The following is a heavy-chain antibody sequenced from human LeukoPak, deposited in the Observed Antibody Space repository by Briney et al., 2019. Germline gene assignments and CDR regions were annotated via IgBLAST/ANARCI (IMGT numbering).Heavy chain of an antibody. D-gene: IGHD4-23*01. J-gene: IGHJ4*02. V-gene: IGHV3-74*01. CDR3: ARENYGGNPLDY. CDR2: INNDGTAT. Sequence: PGGSLRLSCAASGFTFSAYWMHWVRQVPGKGLVWVSRINNDGTATFFADSVKGRFTISRDNAKNSLYLQMNSLRAEDTAVYYCARENYGGNPLDYWGQGTLVTVSS. CDR1: GFTFSAYW.